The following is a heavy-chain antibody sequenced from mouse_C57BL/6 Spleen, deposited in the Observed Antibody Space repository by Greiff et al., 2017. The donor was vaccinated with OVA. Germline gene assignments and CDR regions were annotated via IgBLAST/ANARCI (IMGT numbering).Heavy chain of an antibody. CDR3: ARHEVGAMDY. V-gene: IGHV5-9*01. D-gene: IGHD1-1*01. Sequence: EVHLVESGGGLVKPGGSLKLSCAASGFTFSSYTMSWVRQTPEKRLEWVATISGGGGNTYYPDSVKGRFTISRDNAKNTLYLQMSSLRSEDTALYYCARHEVGAMDYWGQGTSVTVSS. J-gene: IGHJ4*01. CDR2: ISGGGGNT. CDR1: GFTFSSYT.